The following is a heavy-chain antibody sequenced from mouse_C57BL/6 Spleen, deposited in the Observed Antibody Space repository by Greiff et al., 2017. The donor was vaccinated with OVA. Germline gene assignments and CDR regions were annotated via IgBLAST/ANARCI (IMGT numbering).Heavy chain of an antibody. Sequence: EVQLQQSGPELVKPGASVKISCKASGYTFTDYYMNWVKQSHGKSLEWIGDIIPNNGGTSYNQKFKGKATLTVDKSSSTASMELRSLTSEVSAVYYCARGTALYAMDYWGQGTSVTVSS. CDR3: ARGTALYAMDY. CDR2: IIPNNGGT. V-gene: IGHV1-26*01. J-gene: IGHJ4*01. CDR1: GYTFTDYY. D-gene: IGHD3-1*01.